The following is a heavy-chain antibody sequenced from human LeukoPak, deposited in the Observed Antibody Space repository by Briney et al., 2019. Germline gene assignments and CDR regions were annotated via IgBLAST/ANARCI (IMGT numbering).Heavy chain of an antibody. CDR3: ARHSLKNWFDP. CDR1: GGSFSGYY. Sequence: SETLSLTCAVYGGSFSGYYWSWIRQPPGKGLEWIGEINHSGSTNYNPSPKSRVTISVDTSKNQFSLKLSSVTAADTAVYYCARHSLKNWFDPWGQGTLVTVSS. J-gene: IGHJ5*02. CDR2: INHSGST. V-gene: IGHV4-34*01.